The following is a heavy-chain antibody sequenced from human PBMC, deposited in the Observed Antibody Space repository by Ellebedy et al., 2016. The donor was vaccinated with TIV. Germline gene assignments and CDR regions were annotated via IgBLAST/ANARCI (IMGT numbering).Heavy chain of an antibody. D-gene: IGHD2-2*01. Sequence: MPSETLSLTCAVYGGSFSGYSWSWIRQPPGKGLEWIGEINHSGSTSYNPSLKSRVTISVDTSKNQFSLKPSSVTVPDTAVYYCARVVVPAAMLLYYYYAMDVWGQGTTVTVSS. CDR1: GGSFSGYS. J-gene: IGHJ6*02. V-gene: IGHV4-34*01. CDR2: INHSGST. CDR3: ARVVVPAAMLLYYYYAMDV.